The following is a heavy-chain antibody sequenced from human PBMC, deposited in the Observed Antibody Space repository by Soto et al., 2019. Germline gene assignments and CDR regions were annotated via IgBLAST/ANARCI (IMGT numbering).Heavy chain of an antibody. V-gene: IGHV5-10-1*01. Sequence: EVQLVQSGAEVKKPGESLRISCKGSGYSFTSYWISWVRQMPGKGLEWMGRIDPSDSYTNYSPSFQGHVTISADKSISTAYLQWSSLKASDTAMYYCASRIKLGGWFGELFDYWGQGTLVTVSS. J-gene: IGHJ4*02. CDR3: ASRIKLGGWFGELFDY. D-gene: IGHD3-10*01. CDR1: GYSFTSYW. CDR2: IDPSDSYT.